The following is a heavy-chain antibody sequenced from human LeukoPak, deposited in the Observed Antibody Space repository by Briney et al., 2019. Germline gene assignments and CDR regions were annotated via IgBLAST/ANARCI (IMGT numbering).Heavy chain of an antibody. V-gene: IGHV4-4*07. J-gene: IGHJ4*02. D-gene: IGHD3-22*01. Sequence: SETLSLTCTVSGGSISSYYWSWIRQPAGKGLEWIGRIYTSGSTNYNPSLKSRVTMSVDTSKNQFSLKLSSVTAADTAVYYCARGRRGYYDSSGYYDFDYRGQGTLVTVSS. CDR1: GGSISSYY. CDR2: IYTSGST. CDR3: ARGRRGYYDSSGYYDFDY.